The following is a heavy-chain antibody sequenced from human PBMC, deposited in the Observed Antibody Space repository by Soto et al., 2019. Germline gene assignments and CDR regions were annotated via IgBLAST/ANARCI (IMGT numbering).Heavy chain of an antibody. J-gene: IGHJ4*02. CDR1: GFTFSSYF. CDR2: IDNDGGTT. D-gene: IGHD3-10*01. V-gene: IGHV3-74*01. CDR3: TRGYYGPDY. Sequence: EVQLVESVGGSVQPGGSLRLSCAASGFTFSSYFMYWVRQAPGKGLVWVSRIDNDGGTTNYADSVKGRFTISRDNAKNTLYLQMNSLRAEDTAVYYCTRGYYGPDYWGQGTLVTVSS.